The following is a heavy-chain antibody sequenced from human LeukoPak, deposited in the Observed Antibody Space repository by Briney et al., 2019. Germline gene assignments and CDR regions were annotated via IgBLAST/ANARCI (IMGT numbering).Heavy chain of an antibody. CDR3: ARTYYDFWSGSFFDY. D-gene: IGHD3-3*01. CDR2: IYSGGST. J-gene: IGHJ4*02. Sequence: GGSLRLSCAASGFTVSSNYMSWVRQAPGKGLEWVSVIYSGGSTYYADSVKGRFTIPRDNSKNTLYLQMNSLRAEDTAVYYCARTYYDFWSGSFFDYWGQGTLVTVSS. V-gene: IGHV3-53*01. CDR1: GFTVSSNY.